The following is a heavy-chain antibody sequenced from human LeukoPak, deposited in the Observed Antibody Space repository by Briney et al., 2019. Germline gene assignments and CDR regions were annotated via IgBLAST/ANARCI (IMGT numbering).Heavy chain of an antibody. CDR2: INSKADGGTA. V-gene: IGHV3-15*01. CDR1: GFTFTNAW. J-gene: IGHJ4*02. Sequence: TGGSLRLSCAASGFTFTNAWENWVRQAPGRGLEWIGHINSKADGGTADYAAPVKGRFTISRDDSKNSLYLEMNSLKIEDTAVYFCTAGPYWGQGTLVTVSS. CDR3: TAGPY.